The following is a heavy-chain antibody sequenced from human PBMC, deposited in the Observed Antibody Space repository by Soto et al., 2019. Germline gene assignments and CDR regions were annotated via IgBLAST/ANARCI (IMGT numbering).Heavy chain of an antibody. J-gene: IGHJ4*02. D-gene: IGHD4-4*01. CDR2: IWYDGSNK. CDR1: GFTFSSYG. Sequence: GGSLRLSCAESGFTFSSYGMHWVRQAPGKGLEWVAVIWYDGSNKYYADSVKGRFTISRDNSKNTLYLQMNSLRAEDTAVYYCARDTRSNYGRHFDYWGQGTLVTVSS. CDR3: ARDTRSNYGRHFDY. V-gene: IGHV3-33*01.